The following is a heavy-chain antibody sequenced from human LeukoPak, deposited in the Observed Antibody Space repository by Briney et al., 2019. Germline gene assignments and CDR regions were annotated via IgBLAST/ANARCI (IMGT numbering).Heavy chain of an antibody. V-gene: IGHV7-4-1*02. D-gene: IGHD3-22*01. Sequence: ASVKVSCKASGYTFTNYAINWVRQAPGRGLEWMGWVSTDTGNPAYAQGFTGRFVFSLDTSVSTAYLQINSLKAEDTAVYYCTRTSRDYGSSGQHFDYWGQGPLVTVSS. J-gene: IGHJ4*02. CDR2: VSTDTGNP. CDR1: GYTFTNYA. CDR3: TRTSRDYGSSGQHFDY.